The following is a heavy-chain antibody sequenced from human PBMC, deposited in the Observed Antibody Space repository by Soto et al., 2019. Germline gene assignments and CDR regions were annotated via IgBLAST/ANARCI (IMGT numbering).Heavy chain of an antibody. J-gene: IGHJ4*02. CDR2: ISYDGSNK. Sequence: GGSLRLSCAASGFTSSSYGMHWVRQAPGKGLEWVAVISYDGSNKYYADSVKGRFTISRDNSKNTLYLQMNSLRAEDTAVYYCAKDTARVTAIRWYFDYWGQGTLVTVSS. D-gene: IGHD2-21*02. V-gene: IGHV3-30*18. CDR3: AKDTARVTAIRWYFDY. CDR1: GFTSSSYG.